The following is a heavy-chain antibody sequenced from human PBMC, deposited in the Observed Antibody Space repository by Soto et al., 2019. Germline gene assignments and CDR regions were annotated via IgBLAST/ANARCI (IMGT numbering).Heavy chain of an antibody. CDR2: IYYSGRT. CDR3: ARRAVAGTSWFDP. D-gene: IGHD6-19*01. J-gene: IGHJ5*02. V-gene: IGHV4-4*02. CDR1: GGSISTSNW. Sequence: PSEPLSLPCAVSGGSISTSNWWHWVRQPPGKGLEWIGEIYYSGRTNFNPSLKSRVTISIDKSKNQVSLRLSSVTAADTAVYYCARRAVAGTSWFDPWGQGTQVTVSS.